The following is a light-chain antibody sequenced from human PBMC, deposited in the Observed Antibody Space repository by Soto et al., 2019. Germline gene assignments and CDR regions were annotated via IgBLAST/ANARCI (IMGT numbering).Light chain of an antibody. J-gene: IGKJ2*01. Sequence: DIQMAQSPSSLSASVGDRVTITCRANQSISTYLNWYQQKPGKAPKLLIYAASNLQSGVSSRFSGSGSGTAFTLTISRLQPADFATYYCQQGYSSPPSTFGQGTKLEIK. V-gene: IGKV1-39*01. CDR2: AAS. CDR3: QQGYSSPPST. CDR1: QSISTY.